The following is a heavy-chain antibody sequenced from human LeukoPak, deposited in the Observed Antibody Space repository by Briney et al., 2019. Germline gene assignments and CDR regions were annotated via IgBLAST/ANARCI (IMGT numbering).Heavy chain of an antibody. D-gene: IGHD6-19*01. CDR2: IYSRGGT. Sequence: GGSLRLSCAVSGFSVSNNYMNWVRQAPGKGLEWVSLIYSRGGTSYADSVKGRFTISRDSSKNTLFLQMNSLRVEDTAVYYCAKGVSSGWYYFDYWGQGTLVTVSS. V-gene: IGHV3-53*01. J-gene: IGHJ4*02. CDR3: AKGVSSGWYYFDY. CDR1: GFSVSNNY.